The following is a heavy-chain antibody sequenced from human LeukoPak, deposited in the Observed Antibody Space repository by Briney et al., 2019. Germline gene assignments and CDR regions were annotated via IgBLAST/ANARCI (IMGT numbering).Heavy chain of an antibody. V-gene: IGHV4-4*07. CDR1: GSSISSYY. J-gene: IGHJ4*02. CDR2: VYSSGST. Sequence: SETLSLTCSVSGSSISSYYWSWMRQPAGKGLEWIGRVYSSGSTIYNPSLRSRLSMSLDTSKNQFSLRLTSVTAADTAMYYCARVVYIYGRFDYWGQGTLVTVSS. CDR3: ARVVYIYGRFDY. D-gene: IGHD5-18*01.